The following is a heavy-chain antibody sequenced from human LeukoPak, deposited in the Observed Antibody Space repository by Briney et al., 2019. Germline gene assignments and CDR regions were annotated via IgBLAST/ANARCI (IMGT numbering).Heavy chain of an antibody. D-gene: IGHD3-16*01. CDR2: IIPIFGTA. J-gene: IGHJ3*02. V-gene: IGHV1-69*13. CDR1: GGTFSTYT. CDR3: ARDLPHWNYDYVPCAFDI. Sequence: SVKVSCKASGGTFSTYTISWVRQAPGQGLEWMGGIIPIFGTANYAQKFQGRVTITAEESTSTAYMELSSLRSEDTAVYYCARDLPHWNYDYVPCAFDIWGQGTMVTVSS.